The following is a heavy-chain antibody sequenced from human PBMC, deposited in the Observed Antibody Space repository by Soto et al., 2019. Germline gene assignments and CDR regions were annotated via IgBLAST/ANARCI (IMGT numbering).Heavy chain of an antibody. CDR1: GFTFSSYG. CDR2: ISYDGSNK. J-gene: IGHJ4*02. D-gene: IGHD5-12*01. V-gene: IGHV3-30*18. Sequence: QVQLVESGGGVVQPGRSLRLSCAASGFTFSSYGMHWVRQAPGKGLECVAGISYDGSNKYYADSVKGRFTISRDNSKNTLYLQMNSLSAEDTAVYYCAKDHRGYDRNFDYWGQGTLVTVCS. CDR3: AKDHRGYDRNFDY.